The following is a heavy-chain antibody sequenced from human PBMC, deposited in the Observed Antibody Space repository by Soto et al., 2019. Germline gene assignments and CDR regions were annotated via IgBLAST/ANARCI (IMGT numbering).Heavy chain of an antibody. CDR1: GDSLTNYY. V-gene: IGHV4-59*08. CDR3: ARHGFGPLHGLVDV. Sequence: QVQLQESGPGLVKPSETLSLTCTVSGDSLTNYYCSWFRQPPGKGLVWIGYIMYSGYSAYNLSLKRRVTMSMDTSKTQFSLMLESVTATDTAVYYCARHGFGPLHGLVDVWGQGTTVIVSS. J-gene: IGHJ6*02. D-gene: IGHD3-10*01. CDR2: IMYSGYS.